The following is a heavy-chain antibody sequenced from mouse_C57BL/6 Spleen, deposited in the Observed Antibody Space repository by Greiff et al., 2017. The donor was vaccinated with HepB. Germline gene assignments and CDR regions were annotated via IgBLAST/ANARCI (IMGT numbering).Heavy chain of an antibody. CDR1: GFTFSSYA. CDR3: ARDPGSSSNYWYFDV. CDR2: ISDGGSYT. Sequence: EVKVVESGGGLVKPGGSLKLSCAASGFTFSSYAMSWVRQTPEKRLEWVATISDGGSYTYYPDNVKGRFTISRDNAKNNLYLQMSHLKSEDTAMYYWARDPGSSSNYWYFDVWGTGTTVTVSS. D-gene: IGHD2-10*02. J-gene: IGHJ1*03. V-gene: IGHV5-4*01.